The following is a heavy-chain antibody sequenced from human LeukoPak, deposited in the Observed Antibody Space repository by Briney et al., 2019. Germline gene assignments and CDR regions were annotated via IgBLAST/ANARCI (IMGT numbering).Heavy chain of an antibody. CDR2: ISYDGSNK. CDR3: TRSDSGWYFDYFDY. D-gene: IGHD6-19*01. V-gene: IGHV3-30*03. Sequence: GGSLRLSCAASGFTFSSYGMHWVRQAPGKGLEWVAVISYDGSNKYYADSVKGRFTISRDNSKNTLYLQMNSLRAEDTAVYYCTRSDSGWYFDYFDYWGQGTLVTVSS. CDR1: GFTFSSYG. J-gene: IGHJ4*02.